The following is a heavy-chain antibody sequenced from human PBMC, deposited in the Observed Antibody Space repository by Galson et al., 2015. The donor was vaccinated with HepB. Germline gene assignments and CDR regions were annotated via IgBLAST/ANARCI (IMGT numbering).Heavy chain of an antibody. D-gene: IGHD2-15*01. Sequence: QSGAEVKKPGESLKISCKASGYTFPNYWIGWVRQMPGKGLEWMGFIHPIDSDTRYSRSFEGQVTISADKSINTAYLHWRSLKASDTAMYFCARLLRSSKGVDPWGQGTLVTVSS. CDR1: GYTFPNYW. CDR3: ARLLRSSKGVDP. J-gene: IGHJ5*02. V-gene: IGHV5-51*01. CDR2: IHPIDSDT.